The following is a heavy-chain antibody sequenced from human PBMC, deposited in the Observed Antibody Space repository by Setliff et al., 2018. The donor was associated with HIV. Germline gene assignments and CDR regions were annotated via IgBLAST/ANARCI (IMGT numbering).Heavy chain of an antibody. CDR2: VNPNRGNT. Sequence: GASVKVSCKASGYIFMNNDISWVRQAPGQGLEWVGWVNPNRGNTGFAQKLQGRLTITRDTSKSTVYMELSSLRSEDTGVYYCARIVAPGSHGPDYYMDVWGKGTTVTVSS. CDR1: GYIFMNND. V-gene: IGHV1-8*03. J-gene: IGHJ6*03. D-gene: IGHD2-21*01. CDR3: ARIVAPGSHGPDYYMDV.